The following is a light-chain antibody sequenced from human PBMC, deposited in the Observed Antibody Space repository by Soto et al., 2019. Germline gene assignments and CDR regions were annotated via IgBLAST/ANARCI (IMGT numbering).Light chain of an antibody. CDR3: QQYGNSLLT. Sequence: EIVLTQSPGTLSLSPGERATLSCRASQSVSSSYLAWYQQKPGQAPRLLIYGASIRAPGIPDRFSGSGSGTDFTLTIRRLEPEDLAVYYCQQYGNSLLTFGGGTKVEIK. V-gene: IGKV3-20*01. J-gene: IGKJ4*01. CDR2: GAS. CDR1: QSVSSSY.